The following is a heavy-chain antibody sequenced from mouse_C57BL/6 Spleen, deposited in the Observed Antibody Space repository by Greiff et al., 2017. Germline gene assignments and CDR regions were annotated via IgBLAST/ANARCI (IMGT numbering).Heavy chain of an antibody. Sequence: VQLKQSGTVLARPGASVKMSCKTSGYTFTSYWMHWVKQRPGQGLEWIGAIYPGNSDTSYNQKFKGKAKLTAVTSASTAYMELSSLTNEDSAVYYCTRYDYYGSSYNYAMDYWGQGTSVTVSS. D-gene: IGHD1-1*01. CDR3: TRYDYYGSSYNYAMDY. J-gene: IGHJ4*01. CDR1: GYTFTSYW. CDR2: IYPGNSDT. V-gene: IGHV1-5*01.